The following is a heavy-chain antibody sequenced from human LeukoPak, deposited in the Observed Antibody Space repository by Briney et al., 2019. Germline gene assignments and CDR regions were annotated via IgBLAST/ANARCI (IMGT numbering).Heavy chain of an antibody. D-gene: IGHD4-11*01. CDR1: GYTFTSYG. V-gene: IGHV1-18*01. Sequence: ASVKVSCKASGYTFTSYGISWVRQAPGQGLEWMGWISAYNGNTNYAQKLQGRVTMTTDTSTSTAYMELRSLRSDDTAVYYCARGYSLDRGYYYYYCYMDVWGKGTTVTVSS. CDR2: ISAYNGNT. CDR3: ARGYSLDRGYYYYYCYMDV. J-gene: IGHJ6*03.